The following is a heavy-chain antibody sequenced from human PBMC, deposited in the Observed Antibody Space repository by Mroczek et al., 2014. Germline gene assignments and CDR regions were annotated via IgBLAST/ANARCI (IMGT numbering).Heavy chain of an antibody. V-gene: IGHV2-70*01. CDR2: IDWDDDK. CDR1: GFSLSTSGMC. J-gene: IGHJ4*02. Sequence: QVTLKESGPALVKPTQTLTLTCTFSGFSLSTSGMCVSWIRQPPGKALEWLALIDWDDDKYYSTSLKTRLTISKDTSKNQVVLTMTNMDPVDTATYYCAVNALVGATGGYFDYWGQGTLVTVSS. D-gene: IGHD1-26*01. CDR3: AVNALVGATGGYFDY.